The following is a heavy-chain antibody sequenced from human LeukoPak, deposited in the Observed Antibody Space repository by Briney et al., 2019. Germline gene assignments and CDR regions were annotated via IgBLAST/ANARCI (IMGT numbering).Heavy chain of an antibody. CDR2: ISSSSSYI. CDR1: GFTFSSYA. CDR3: ALIAVAGTGSFDY. D-gene: IGHD6-19*01. J-gene: IGHJ4*02. V-gene: IGHV3-21*01. Sequence: GGSLRLSCAASGFTFSSYAMHWVRQAPGKGLEWVSSISSSSSYIYYADSVKGRFTISRDNAKNSLYLQMNSLRAEDTAVYYCALIAVAGTGSFDYWGQGTLVTVSS.